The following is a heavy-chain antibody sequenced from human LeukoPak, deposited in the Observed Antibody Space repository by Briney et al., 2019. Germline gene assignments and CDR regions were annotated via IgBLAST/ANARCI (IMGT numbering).Heavy chain of an antibody. D-gene: IGHD3-9*01. CDR2: IYYSGST. Sequence: PSETLSLTCTVSGGSVNSGTYYWSWIRQHPGKGLEWIGYIYYSGSTYYDPSPKSRVTISVDTSKNQFSLKLSSVTAADTAVYYCAGAGFDYDILSWGQGTLVTVSS. J-gene: IGHJ5*02. CDR3: AGAGFDYDILS. V-gene: IGHV4-31*03. CDR1: GGSVNSGTYY.